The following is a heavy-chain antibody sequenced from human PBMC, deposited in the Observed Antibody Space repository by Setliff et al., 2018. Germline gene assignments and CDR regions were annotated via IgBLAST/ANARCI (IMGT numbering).Heavy chain of an antibody. V-gene: IGHV3-74*01. CDR2: ISGDGSTT. D-gene: IGHD3-3*01. CDR1: GFTFSSYW. J-gene: IGHJ5*02. Sequence: PGGSLRLSCAASGFTFSSYWMHWVRQSPEKGLVWVSRISGDGSTTTYADSVKGRFTISRDNAKNSLYLQMNSLRAEDTAVYYCARDKLRFLENWFDPWGQGTLVTVSS. CDR3: ARDKLRFLENWFDP.